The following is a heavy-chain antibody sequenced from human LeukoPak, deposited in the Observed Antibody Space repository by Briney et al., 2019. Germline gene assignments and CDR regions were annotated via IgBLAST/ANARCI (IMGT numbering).Heavy chain of an antibody. J-gene: IGHJ4*02. V-gene: IGHV3-33*01. D-gene: IGHD3-16*01. Sequence: GGSLRLSCAASGFTFSSYGMHWVRQAPGKGLEWVAVIWYDGSNKYYADSVKGRFTISRDNSKNTLYLQMNSLRAEDTAVYYCAREKIMITFGGVSHPEDWGQGTLVTVSS. CDR2: IWYDGSNK. CDR1: GFTFSSYG. CDR3: AREKIMITFGGVSHPED.